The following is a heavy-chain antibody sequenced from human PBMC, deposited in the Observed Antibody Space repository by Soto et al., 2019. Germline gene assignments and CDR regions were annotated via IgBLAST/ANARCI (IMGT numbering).Heavy chain of an antibody. CDR2: IIPVLGVE. D-gene: IGHD2-2*01. V-gene: IGHV1-69*04. CDR1: GGSFSSYI. CDR3: ARELFSGIVLVPAAASYYYYGMDV. Sequence: ASVKVSCKASGGSFSSYIVSWVRQAPGQGLEWMGRIIPVLGVEYYAQKFQGRVTMTRDTSISTAYMELSRLRSEDTAVYYCARELFSGIVLVPAAASYYYYGMDVWGQGTTVTVSS. J-gene: IGHJ6*02.